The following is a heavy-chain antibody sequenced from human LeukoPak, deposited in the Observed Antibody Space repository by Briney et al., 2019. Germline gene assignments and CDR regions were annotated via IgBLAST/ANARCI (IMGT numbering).Heavy chain of an antibody. CDR2: IYYSGSI. CDR3: ARKPDSRNWFDP. D-gene: IGHD6-13*01. J-gene: IGHJ5*02. CDR1: GYSISSSNW. V-gene: IGHV4-28*05. Sequence: PSETLSLTCAVSGYSISSSNWWGWIRQPPGKGLEWIGYIYYSGSIYSNPSLRSRVTMSVDTSKNQVSLRLNSVTAADTAVYYCARKPDSRNWFDPWGQGTLVIVSS.